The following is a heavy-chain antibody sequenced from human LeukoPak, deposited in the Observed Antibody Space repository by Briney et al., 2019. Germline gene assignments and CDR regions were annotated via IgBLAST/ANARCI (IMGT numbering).Heavy chain of an antibody. D-gene: IGHD2-15*01. Sequence: SVKVSCKASGGTFSSYAISWVRQAPGQGLEWMGGIIPIFGTANYAQKFQGRVTSTTDESTRTAYVELSSLRSEDTAVYYCVVEIVVVVAAISVDFDYWGQGTLVTVSS. CDR1: GGTFSSYA. CDR3: VVEIVVVVAAISVDFDY. J-gene: IGHJ4*02. CDR2: IIPIFGTA. V-gene: IGHV1-69*05.